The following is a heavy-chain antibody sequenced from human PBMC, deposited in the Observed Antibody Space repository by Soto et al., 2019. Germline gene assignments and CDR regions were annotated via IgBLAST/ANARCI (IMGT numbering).Heavy chain of an antibody. CDR2: IYSGGST. CDR1: GFTVSSNY. J-gene: IGHJ4*02. Sequence: EVQLVESGGGLVQPGGSLRLSCAASGFTVSSNYMSWVRQAPGKGLEWVSVIYSGGSTYYADSVKGRFTISRDNSKNTLYRQMNSLRAEDTAVYYCARELSGCTNGVCYSDYWGQGTLVTVSS. V-gene: IGHV3-66*01. CDR3: ARELSGCTNGVCYSDY. D-gene: IGHD2-8*01.